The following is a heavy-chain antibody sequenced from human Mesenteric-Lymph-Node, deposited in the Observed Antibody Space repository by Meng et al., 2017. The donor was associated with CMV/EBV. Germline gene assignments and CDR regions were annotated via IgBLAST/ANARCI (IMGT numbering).Heavy chain of an antibody. J-gene: IGHJ3*02. CDR1: GLTFSDYY. V-gene: IGHV3-11*01. D-gene: IGHD3-3*01. CDR2: NSGSGSTI. Sequence: GGSLRLSCVASGLTFSDYYMTWIRQAPGKGLEWVSYNSGSGSTIYYADSVKGRFTISRDNAQNSLYLQMNSLRAEDTAVYYCARGRGYHDFWSDYYSFDAFDIWGQGTMVTVSS. CDR3: ARGRGYHDFWSDYYSFDAFDI.